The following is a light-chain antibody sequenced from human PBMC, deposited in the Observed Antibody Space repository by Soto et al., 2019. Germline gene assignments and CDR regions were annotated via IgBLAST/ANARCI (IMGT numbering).Light chain of an antibody. CDR2: SYD. J-gene: IGLJ1*01. V-gene: IGLV1-44*01. CDR1: SSNLGDNA. Sequence: QSVLTQPPSASGTPGQRVTISCSTSSSNLGDNAVNWYQHVPGTAPKLLIYSYDQRPSGVPDRFSGSKSGTSASLAISGLQSEDEADYYCAAWDASLDGYVFGTGTKVPS. CDR3: AAWDASLDGYV.